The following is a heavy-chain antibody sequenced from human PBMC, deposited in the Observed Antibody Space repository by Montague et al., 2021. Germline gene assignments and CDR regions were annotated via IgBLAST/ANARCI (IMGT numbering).Heavy chain of an antibody. Sequence: LACAASGFTFRSYAMSWVRQSAGKGLEWVSTITASGATTYYEDSVKGRFTISRDNSKNTLYLQMNSLRAEDTAIYFCANARVAVAGAEDYWGQGALVTVSS. D-gene: IGHD6-19*01. J-gene: IGHJ4*02. V-gene: IGHV3-23*01. CDR3: ANARVAVAGAEDY. CDR2: ITASGATT. CDR1: GFTFRSYA.